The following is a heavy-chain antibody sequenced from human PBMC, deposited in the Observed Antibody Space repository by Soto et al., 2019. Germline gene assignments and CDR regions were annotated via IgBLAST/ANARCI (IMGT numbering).Heavy chain of an antibody. Sequence: QVQLQESGPGLVKPSQTLSLTCTVSGDSITSGGYYWSWIRQHPGKGLEWIGYIYYSGSTYYNPSLRGRVTLSVDTSKNQFSLQLSSVTAADTALYYCASSVGGWYFDYWGQGTLVTVSS. CDR3: ASSVGGWYFDY. CDR1: GDSITSGGYY. V-gene: IGHV4-31*03. D-gene: IGHD6-19*01. J-gene: IGHJ4*02. CDR2: IYYSGST.